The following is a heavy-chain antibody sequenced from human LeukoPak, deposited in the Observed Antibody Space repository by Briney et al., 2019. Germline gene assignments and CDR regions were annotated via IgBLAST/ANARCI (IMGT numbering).Heavy chain of an antibody. CDR2: INPNSGGT. CDR3: ARGHYSGGLRYSHLVY. V-gene: IGHV1-2*02. CDR1: GYTFVGYF. J-gene: IGHJ4*02. Sequence: ASVKVSCKASGYTFVGYFMHWVRLAPGQGLQWMGWINPNSGGTTYAQKFRGRVTMTRDTSISTVYMEMSSLISDDTAVYYCARGHYSGGLRYSHLVYWGQGTPVTVSS. D-gene: IGHD2-15*01.